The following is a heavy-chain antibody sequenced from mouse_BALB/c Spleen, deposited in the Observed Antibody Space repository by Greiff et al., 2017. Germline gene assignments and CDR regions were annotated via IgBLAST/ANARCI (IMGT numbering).Heavy chain of an antibody. J-gene: IGHJ4*01. D-gene: IGHD3-1*01. V-gene: IGHV1-14*01. CDR1: GYTFTSYV. CDR3: ARVKGGSGYRYAMDY. CDR2: INPYNDGT. Sequence: EVQLQQSGPELVKPGASVKMSCKASGYTFTSYVMHWVKQKPGQGLEWIGYINPYNDGTKYNEKFKGKATLTSDKSSSTAYMELSSLTSEDSAVYYCARVKGGSGYRYAMDYWGQGTSVTVSS.